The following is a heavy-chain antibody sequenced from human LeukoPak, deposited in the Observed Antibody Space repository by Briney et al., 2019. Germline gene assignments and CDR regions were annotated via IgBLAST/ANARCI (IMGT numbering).Heavy chain of an antibody. Sequence: GGSLRLSCAASGFTFNSYAMSWVRQAPGEGLEWVSGISRSGGSTYYADSVKGRFTISRDDSKDTLYLQMNSLRVEDTAVYKCAKTTRSNYYYYGMDVWGQGTTVTVSS. CDR1: GFTFNSYA. CDR3: AKTTRSNYYYYGMDV. J-gene: IGHJ6*02. CDR2: ISRSGGST. V-gene: IGHV3-23*01. D-gene: IGHD2-2*01.